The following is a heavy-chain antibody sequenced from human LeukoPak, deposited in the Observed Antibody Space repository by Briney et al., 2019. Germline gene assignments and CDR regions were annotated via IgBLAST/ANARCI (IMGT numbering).Heavy chain of an antibody. CDR1: GFTFSSYG. J-gene: IGHJ4*02. D-gene: IGHD3-22*01. V-gene: IGHV3-48*03. CDR2: ISSSGSTI. Sequence: GGSLRLSCAASGFTFSSYGMNWVRQAPGKGLEWVSYISSSGSTIYYADSVKGRFTISRDNAKNSLYLQMNSLRAEDTAVYYCARAVSVITGGFDYWGQGTLVTVSS. CDR3: ARAVSVITGGFDY.